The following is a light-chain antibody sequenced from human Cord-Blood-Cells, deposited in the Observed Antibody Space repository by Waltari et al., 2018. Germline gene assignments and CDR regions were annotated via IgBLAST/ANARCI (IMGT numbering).Light chain of an antibody. J-gene: IGKJ2*01. CDR2: AAS. V-gene: IGKV1-8*01. CDR1: QGISSY. Sequence: IRMTQSPSSFSASTGDRVTITCRASQGISSYLAWYQQKPGKAPKLLIYAASTLQSGVPSRFSGSGSGTDFTLTISCLQSEDFATYYCQQYYSYSYTFGQGTKLEIK. CDR3: QQYYSYSYT.